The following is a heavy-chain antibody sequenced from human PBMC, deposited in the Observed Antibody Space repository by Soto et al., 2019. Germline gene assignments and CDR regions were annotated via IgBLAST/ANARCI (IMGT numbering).Heavy chain of an antibody. J-gene: IGHJ5*02. D-gene: IGHD2-2*01. CDR3: ARDQGLVAPQKSTNWLDH. V-gene: IGHV1-69*14. Sequence: QVQLVQSGTEVKKPGSSVKVSCEASGGTFINYAFTWVRQAPGQGLEWMRGITPIFGTRNYEQKFQGRVKITADKYTSTVYMKLRSLKSEDTAVYKCARDQGLVAPQKSTNWLDHWVQGTLVTLSS. CDR2: ITPIFGTR. CDR1: GGTFINYA.